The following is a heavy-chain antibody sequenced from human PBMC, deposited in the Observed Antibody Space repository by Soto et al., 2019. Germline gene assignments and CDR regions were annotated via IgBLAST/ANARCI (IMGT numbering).Heavy chain of an antibody. CDR2: ISGSGGST. CDR3: AKDRGYSYGYGYYYYGMDV. D-gene: IGHD5-18*01. V-gene: IGHV3-23*01. Sequence: EVQLLESGGGLVQPGGSLRLSCAASGFTFSSYAMSWVRQAPGKGLEWVSAISGSGGSTYYADPVKGRFTISRDNSKNTLYLQMNSLRAEDTAVYYCAKDRGYSYGYGYYYYGMDVWGQGTTVTVSS. J-gene: IGHJ6*02. CDR1: GFTFSSYA.